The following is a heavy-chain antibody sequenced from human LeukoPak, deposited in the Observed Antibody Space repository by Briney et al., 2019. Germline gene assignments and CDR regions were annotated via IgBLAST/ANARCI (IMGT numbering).Heavy chain of an antibody. CDR1: GYSFTSFD. J-gene: IGHJ4*02. Sequence: GASVKVSCKASGYSFTSFDVNWVRQATGQGLEWMGWMNPHSGHTGYAQKFQGRVTMTSDTSISTAFMELSSLGSEDTAVYSCTRGFFADGNGDYNKELDFWGQGTQVTVSS. D-gene: IGHD2-21*02. CDR3: TRGFFADGNGDYNKELDF. V-gene: IGHV1-8*01. CDR2: MNPHSGHT.